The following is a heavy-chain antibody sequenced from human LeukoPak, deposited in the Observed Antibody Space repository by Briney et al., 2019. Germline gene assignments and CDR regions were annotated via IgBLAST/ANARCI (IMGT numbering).Heavy chain of an antibody. CDR2: IRSKAYGGTT. CDR3: TREDYYGSGSYYAIV. V-gene: IGHV3-49*04. D-gene: IGHD3-10*01. CDR1: GFTFGDYA. J-gene: IGHJ6*04. Sequence: PGGSLRLSCTASGFTFGDYAMSWVRQAPGNGLEWVGFIRSKAYGGTTEYAASVKGRFTISRDDSKSIAYLQMNSLKTEDTAVYYCTREDYYGSGSYYAIVWGKGTTVTVSS.